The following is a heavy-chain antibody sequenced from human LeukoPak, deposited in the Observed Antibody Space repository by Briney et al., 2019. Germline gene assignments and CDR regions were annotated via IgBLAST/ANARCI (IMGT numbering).Heavy chain of an antibody. J-gene: IGHJ4*02. CDR1: GFTFSSYS. V-gene: IGHV3-21*04. Sequence: GGSLRLSCAASGFTFSSYSMNWVRQAPGKGLEWVSSISSSSSYIYYADSVKGRFTISRDNAENSLYLQMNSLRAEDTAVYYCARRAGAYSHPYDYWGQGTLVTVSS. CDR2: ISSSSSYI. CDR3: ARRAGAYSHPYDY. D-gene: IGHD4/OR15-4a*01.